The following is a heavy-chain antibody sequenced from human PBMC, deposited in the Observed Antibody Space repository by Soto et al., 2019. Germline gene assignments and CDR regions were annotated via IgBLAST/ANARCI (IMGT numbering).Heavy chain of an antibody. CDR1: GFTFSSYG. Sequence: QVQLVESGGGVVQPGRSLRLSCAASGFTFSSYGMHWVRQAPGKGLEWVAVIGYDGSNKYYADSVKGRFTISRDNSKNRLYLQMNSLRAEDTAVSYCAGDVCSAYYLNYFDYWGQGTLVTVSS. V-gene: IGHV3-33*01. CDR2: IGYDGSNK. CDR3: AGDVCSAYYLNYFDY. J-gene: IGHJ4*02. D-gene: IGHD3-3*01.